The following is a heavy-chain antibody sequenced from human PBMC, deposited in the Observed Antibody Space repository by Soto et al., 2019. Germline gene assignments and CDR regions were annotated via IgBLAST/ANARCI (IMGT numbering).Heavy chain of an antibody. V-gene: IGHV4-31*02. D-gene: IGHD2-2*01. CDR1: GASVNGGDYY. CDR2: IYYSGST. J-gene: IGHJ5*01. CDR3: ASALPATKPIGPRCFDS. Sequence: PSETLSLTCTVSGASVNGGDYYWNWIRQHPEQGLEWIGYIYYSGSTNYNPSFQNRIIISQDRSRNQFSLTLRSVTAADTAIYYCASALPATKPIGPRCFDSWGQGTLVTVSS.